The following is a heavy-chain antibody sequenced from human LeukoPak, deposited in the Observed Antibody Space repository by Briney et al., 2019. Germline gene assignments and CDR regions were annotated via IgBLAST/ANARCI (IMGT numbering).Heavy chain of an antibody. CDR2: IIPIFGTA. J-gene: IGHJ4*02. D-gene: IGHD2-21*02. CDR3: ATKMGGSYCGGDCYLFDY. V-gene: IGHV1-69*13. Sequence: SVKDSCKASGGTFSSYAISWVRQAPGQGLEWMGGIIPIFGTANYAQKFQGRVTITADESTSTAYMELSSLRSEDTAVYYCATKMGGSYCGGDCYLFDYWGQGTLVTVSS. CDR1: GGTFSSYA.